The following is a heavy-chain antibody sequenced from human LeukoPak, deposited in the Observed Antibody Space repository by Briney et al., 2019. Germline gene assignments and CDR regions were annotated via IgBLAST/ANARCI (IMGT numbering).Heavy chain of an antibody. D-gene: IGHD3-10*01. CDR2: IYSGGST. CDR3: AREIGAYGSGSSTSYYYYYGMDV. J-gene: IGHJ6*02. Sequence: PGGSLRLSCAASGFTVSSNYMSWVRQAPGKGLEWVSVIYSGGSTYYADSVKGRFTISRDNSKNTLYLQMNSLRAEDTAVYYCAREIGAYGSGSSTSYYYYYGMDVWGQGTTVTVSS. V-gene: IGHV3-66*01. CDR1: GFTVSSNY.